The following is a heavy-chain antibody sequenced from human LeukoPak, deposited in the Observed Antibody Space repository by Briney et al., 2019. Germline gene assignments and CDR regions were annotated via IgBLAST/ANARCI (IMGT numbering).Heavy chain of an antibody. D-gene: IGHD5-12*01. CDR2: FYYSGNT. V-gene: IGHV4-39*01. Sequence: PSETLSLTCTVSGVSITHYWGWIRQPPGKGLEWIGSFYYSGNTYYNSSLESRVTISVDTSKNQFSLKLTSVTAADTAIYYCARQWDIVATWGRWFDLWGQGILVTVSS. CDR3: ARQWDIVATWGRWFDL. CDR1: GVSITHY. J-gene: IGHJ5*02.